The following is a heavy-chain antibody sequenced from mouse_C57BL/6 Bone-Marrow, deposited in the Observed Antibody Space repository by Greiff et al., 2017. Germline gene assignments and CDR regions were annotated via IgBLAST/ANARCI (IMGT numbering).Heavy chain of an antibody. CDR1: GFPITSGYY. D-gene: IGHD1-1*01. Sequence: QVQLQQSGPGLVKPSQSLFLTCSITGFPITSGYYWIWIRQSPGKPLEWMGYITHSGETFYNPSLQSPISITRETSKNQFFLQLNSVTTEDTAMYYCAGVYYGSSFDWYFDVWGTGTTVTVSS. V-gene: IGHV12-3*01. J-gene: IGHJ1*03. CDR2: ITHSGET. CDR3: AGVYYGSSFDWYFDV.